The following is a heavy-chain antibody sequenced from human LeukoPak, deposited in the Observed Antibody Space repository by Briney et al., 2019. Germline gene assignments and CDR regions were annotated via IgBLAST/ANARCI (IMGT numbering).Heavy chain of an antibody. V-gene: IGHV3-7*05. CDR1: GFTFSNYE. J-gene: IGHJ5*02. CDR3: ARGFRGANWFDP. D-gene: IGHD3-10*01. CDR2: IKQDGTEK. Sequence: GGSLRLSCAASGFTFSNYEMNWVRQAPGKGLEWVANIKQDGTEKYYVDSVKGRFTISRDNAENSLYLQMNSLRAEDTALYYCARGFRGANWFDPWGQGTLVTVSS.